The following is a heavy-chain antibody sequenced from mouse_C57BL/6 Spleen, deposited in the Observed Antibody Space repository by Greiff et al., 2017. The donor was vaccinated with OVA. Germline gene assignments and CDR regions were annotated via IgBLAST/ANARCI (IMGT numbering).Heavy chain of an antibody. CDR3: ARTPTTPSLHFDY. Sequence: QVQLKQSGPELVKPGASVKLSCKASGYTFTSYDINWVKQRPGQGLEWIGWIYPRDGSTKYNEKFKGKATLTVDTSSSTAYMELHSLTSEDSAVYFCARTPTTPSLHFDYWGQGTTLTVSS. J-gene: IGHJ2*01. CDR2: IYPRDGST. D-gene: IGHD1-1*01. V-gene: IGHV1-85*01. CDR1: GYTFTSYD.